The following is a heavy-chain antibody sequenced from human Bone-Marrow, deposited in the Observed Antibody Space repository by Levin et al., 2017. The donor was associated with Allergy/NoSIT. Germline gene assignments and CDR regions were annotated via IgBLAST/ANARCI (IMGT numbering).Heavy chain of an antibody. D-gene: IGHD6-19*01. CDR3: ARVGYSSGWYVIDY. V-gene: IGHV3-48*04. J-gene: IGHJ4*02. CDR1: GFTFSSYS. CDR2: ISSSSSTI. Sequence: GESLKISCAASGFTFSSYSMNWVRQAPGKGLEWVSYISSSSSTIYYADSVKGRFTISRDNAKNSLYLQMNSLRAEDTAVYYCARVGYSSGWYVIDYWGQGTLVTVSS.